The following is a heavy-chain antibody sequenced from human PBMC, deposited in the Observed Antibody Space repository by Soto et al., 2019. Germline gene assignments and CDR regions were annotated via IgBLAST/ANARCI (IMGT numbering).Heavy chain of an antibody. CDR1: GFTFRSFT. D-gene: IGHD6-13*01. V-gene: IGHV3-21*01. Sequence: GGSLRLSCAASGFTFRSFTMNWVRQAPGKGLEWVSTISSNSAYIYYTDALRGRFTITRDNAKNSLHLQMNSLRAEDTAVYYCTRDASRDSSARGWFDPWGPGTLVTVSS. CDR3: TRDASRDSSARGWFDP. CDR2: ISSNSAYI. J-gene: IGHJ5*02.